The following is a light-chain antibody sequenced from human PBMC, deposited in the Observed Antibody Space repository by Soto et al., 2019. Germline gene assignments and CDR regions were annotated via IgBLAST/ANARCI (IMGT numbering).Light chain of an antibody. CDR1: SSDVGRYNL. V-gene: IGLV2-23*01. J-gene: IGLJ1*01. CDR3: CSYAGRSTYV. Sequence: QSALTQPASVSGSPGQSITISCTGTSSDVGRYNLVSWYQQHPGKAPKLMIYEGSKRPSGVSNLFSGSKSGNTASLTISGLHAEDEADYYCCSYAGRSTYVFGNWTKITVL. CDR2: EGS.